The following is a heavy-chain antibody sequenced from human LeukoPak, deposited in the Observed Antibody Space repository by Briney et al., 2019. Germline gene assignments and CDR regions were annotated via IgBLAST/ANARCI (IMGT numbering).Heavy chain of an antibody. V-gene: IGHV3-48*03. CDR2: ISSSGSTI. Sequence: PGGSLRLSCAASGFTFSSYEMNWVRQAPGKGLEWVSYISSSGSTIYYADSVKGRFTISRDNAKNSLYLQMNSLRAEDTAVYYCARSSRLTIVGADNDYWGQGTLVTVSS. CDR3: ARSSRLTIVGADNDY. J-gene: IGHJ4*02. CDR1: GFTFSSYE. D-gene: IGHD1-26*01.